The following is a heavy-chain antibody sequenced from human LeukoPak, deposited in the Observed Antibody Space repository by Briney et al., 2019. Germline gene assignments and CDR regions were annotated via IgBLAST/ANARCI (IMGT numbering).Heavy chain of an antibody. D-gene: IGHD1-26*01. CDR2: IDWDDDK. CDR3: ARIVGNLIDP. V-gene: IGHV2-70*17. CDR1: GFSLTTSGMC. J-gene: IGHJ5*02. Sequence: SGPTLVNPTQTLTLTCTFSGFSLTTSGMCVSWIRQPPGKALEWLARIDWDDDKFYSTSLKTRLTISKDTSKNQVVLTLTNMDPVDTATYYCARIVGNLIDPWGQGTLVIVSS.